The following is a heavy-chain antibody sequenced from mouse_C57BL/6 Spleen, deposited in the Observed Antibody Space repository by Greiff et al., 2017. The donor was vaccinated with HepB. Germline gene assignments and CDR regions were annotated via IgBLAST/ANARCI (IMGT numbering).Heavy chain of an antibody. CDR1: GYAFSSYW. CDR3: ARRGYGNYYAMDY. V-gene: IGHV1-80*01. CDR2: IYPGDGDT. Sequence: VQLQQSGAELVKPGASVKISCKASGYAFSSYWMNWVKQRPGKGLEWIGQIYPGDGDTNYNGKFKGKATLTADKSSSTAYMQLSSLTSEDYAVYFCARRGYGNYYAMDYWGQGTSVTVSS. J-gene: IGHJ4*01. D-gene: IGHD2-1*01.